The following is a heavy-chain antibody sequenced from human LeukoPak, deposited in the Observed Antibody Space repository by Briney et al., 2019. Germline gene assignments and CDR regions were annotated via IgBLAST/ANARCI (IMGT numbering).Heavy chain of an antibody. CDR1: GITLSNYG. CDR3: AKRGVVIRVILVGFHQEASYFDS. V-gene: IGHV3-23*01. D-gene: IGHD3-22*01. CDR2: ISDRGGIS. J-gene: IGHJ4*02. Sequence: PGGSLRLSCAVSGITLSNYGMSWVRQVPGKGLEWVAGISDRGGISNYADSVEGRFTISRDISKNTLYLQMNSLRAEDTAVYFCAKRGVVIRVILVGFHQEASYFDSWGQGALVTVSS.